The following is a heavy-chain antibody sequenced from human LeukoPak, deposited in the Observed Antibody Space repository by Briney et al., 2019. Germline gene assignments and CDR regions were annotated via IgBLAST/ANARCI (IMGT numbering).Heavy chain of an antibody. V-gene: IGHV3-21*01. CDR3: ARDLPYYYDSSGYPRDYFDY. Sequence: GGSLRLSCAASGFTFSSYSMNWVRQAPGKGLEWVSSISSSSSYIYYADSVKGRFTISRDNAKSSLYLQMNSLRAEDTAVHYCARDLPYYYDSSGYPRDYFDYWGQGTLVTVSS. CDR2: ISSSSSYI. J-gene: IGHJ4*02. CDR1: GFTFSSYS. D-gene: IGHD3-22*01.